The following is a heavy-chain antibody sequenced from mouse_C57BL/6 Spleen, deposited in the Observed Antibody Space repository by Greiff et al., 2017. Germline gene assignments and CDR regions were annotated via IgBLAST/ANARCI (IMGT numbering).Heavy chain of an antibody. Sequence: QVQLQQSGAELVKPGASVKLSCKASGYTFTSYWMDWVKQRPGQGLEWIGNIYPSDSETHYNQKFKDKATLTVDKSSSTAYMQLSSLTSEDSAVYYCARRGSPDDYWGQGTTLTVSS. J-gene: IGHJ2*01. CDR3: ARRGSPDDY. V-gene: IGHV1-61*01. CDR1: GYTFTSYW. CDR2: IYPSDSET. D-gene: IGHD1-1*01.